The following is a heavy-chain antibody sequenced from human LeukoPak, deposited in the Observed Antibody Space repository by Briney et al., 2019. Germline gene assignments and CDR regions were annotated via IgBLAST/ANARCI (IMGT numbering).Heavy chain of an antibody. CDR1: GFTFSNYN. V-gene: IGHV3-21*04. J-gene: IGHJ4*02. D-gene: IGHD5-24*01. CDR2: ITSSGTYI. Sequence: GGSLRLSCAASGFTFSNYNMNWVRQAPGKAMEWVSSITSSGTYIFYADSVKGRFTISRDNSKNTLYLQMNSLRAEDTAVYYCAKSGYNRFDYWGQGTLVTVSS. CDR3: AKSGYNRFDY.